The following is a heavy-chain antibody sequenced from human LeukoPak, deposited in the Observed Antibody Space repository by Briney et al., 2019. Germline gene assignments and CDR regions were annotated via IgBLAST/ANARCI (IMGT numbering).Heavy chain of an antibody. D-gene: IGHD2-15*01. CDR2: ISSSSGTI. CDR3: AREVEYCSGGSCYYYYYGMDV. V-gene: IGHV3-48*04. Sequence: PGGSLRLSCAASGFTFSSYTMNWVRQAPGKGLEWVSYISSSSGTIYYADSVKGRFTISRDNAKHSLYLQMNSLRAEDTAVYYCAREVEYCSGGSCYYYYYGMDVWGQGTTVTVSS. J-gene: IGHJ6*02. CDR1: GFTFSSYT.